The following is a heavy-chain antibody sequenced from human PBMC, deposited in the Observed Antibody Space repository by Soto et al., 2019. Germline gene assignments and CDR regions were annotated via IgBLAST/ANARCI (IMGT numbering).Heavy chain of an antibody. J-gene: IGHJ6*02. V-gene: IGHV4-59*01. Sequence: SETLSLTCTVSGGSISSYYWSWIRQPPGKGQERIGYIYNSGSTTYNASLRSRATIAVDTSNNESSVSLSSLTAQDTAVDYCARWSRSWASDYYGMDVWGQGTTVTVCS. CDR3: ARWSRSWASDYYGMDV. D-gene: IGHD6-13*01. CDR1: GGSISSYY. CDR2: IYNSGST.